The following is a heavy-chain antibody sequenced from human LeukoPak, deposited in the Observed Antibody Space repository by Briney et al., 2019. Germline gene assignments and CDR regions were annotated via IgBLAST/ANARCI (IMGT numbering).Heavy chain of an antibody. CDR3: ARVSFLTHNDY. Sequence: PSETLSLTCAVYGGSFSGYYWSWLRQPPGKGLEWIGEINHRGSTNYNPSLKSRVTISVDTSKNQFSLKLSSVTAADTAVYYCARVSFLTHNDYWGQGTLVTVSS. CDR1: GGSFSGYY. D-gene: IGHD2/OR15-2a*01. V-gene: IGHV4-34*01. CDR2: INHRGST. J-gene: IGHJ4*02.